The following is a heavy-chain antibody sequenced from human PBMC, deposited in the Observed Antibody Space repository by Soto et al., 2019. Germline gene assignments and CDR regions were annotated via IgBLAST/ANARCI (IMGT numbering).Heavy chain of an antibody. D-gene: IGHD4-17*01. V-gene: IGHV4-39*01. J-gene: IGHJ3*02. Sequence: SETLSLTCTFSGCSITSSSYYWGLIRKPPGKGLEWIGSIYYSGSTYYNPSLKSRVTISVDTSKNQFSLKLSSVTAADTAVYYCARPRERSTVTTKEDAFDIWGQGTMVT. CDR3: ARPRERSTVTTKEDAFDI. CDR2: IYYSGST. CDR1: GCSITSSSYY.